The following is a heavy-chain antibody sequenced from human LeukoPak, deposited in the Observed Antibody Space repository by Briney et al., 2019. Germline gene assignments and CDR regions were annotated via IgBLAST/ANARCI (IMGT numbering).Heavy chain of an antibody. CDR1: GGSISSYY. CDR2: IYYSGST. D-gene: IGHD2-2*01. J-gene: IGHJ6*04. CDR3: ARYCSSTSCPGGYYGMDV. Sequence: SETLSLTFTVSGGSISSYYWSWIRQPPGKGLEWIGYIYYSGSTNYNPSLKSRVTISVDTSKNQFSLKLSSVTAADTAVYYCARYCSSTSCPGGYYGMDVWGKGTTVTVSS. V-gene: IGHV4-59*01.